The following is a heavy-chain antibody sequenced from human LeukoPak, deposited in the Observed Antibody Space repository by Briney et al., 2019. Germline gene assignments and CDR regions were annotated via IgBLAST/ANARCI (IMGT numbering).Heavy chain of an antibody. J-gene: IGHJ4*02. CDR3: ARDFRYSGYDHFDY. V-gene: IGHV4-59*01. CDR2: IYYSGST. D-gene: IGHD5-12*01. CDR1: GGSISSYY. Sequence: SETLSLTCTVSGGSISSYYWSWIRQPPGKGLEWIGYIYYSGSTNYNPSLKSRVTISVDTSKNQFSLKLSSVTAADTAVYYCARDFRYSGYDHFDYWGQGTLVTVSS.